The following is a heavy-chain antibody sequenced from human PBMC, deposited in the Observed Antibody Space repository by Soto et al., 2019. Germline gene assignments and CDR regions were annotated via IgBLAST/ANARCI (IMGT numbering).Heavy chain of an antibody. CDR3: ARSVAVAGLDY. CDR1: GFTLSSYS. CDR2: ISYDGNKK. Sequence: QVQLVESGGGVVQPGRSLRLSCAASGFTLSSYSMHWVRQAPDKGLEWVGVISYDGNKKYYRDSVKGRFSISRDTSNNTVHLQMNSLRPDDTAVYYCARSVAVAGLDYWGQGSLVTVSS. J-gene: IGHJ4*02. V-gene: IGHV3-30-3*01. D-gene: IGHD6-19*01.